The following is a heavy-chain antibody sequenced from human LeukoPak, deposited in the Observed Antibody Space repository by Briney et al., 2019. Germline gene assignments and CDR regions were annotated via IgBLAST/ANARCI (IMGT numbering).Heavy chain of an antibody. V-gene: IGHV3-48*03. CDR3: ARDGRYDFWSGPYYFDY. Sequence: CITIYYAHSVKGRFTICRDNDKKSLYMKMKSQRDEDTAVYYCARDGRYDFWSGPYYFDYWGQGTLVTVSS. D-gene: IGHD3-3*01. J-gene: IGHJ4*02. CDR2: CITI.